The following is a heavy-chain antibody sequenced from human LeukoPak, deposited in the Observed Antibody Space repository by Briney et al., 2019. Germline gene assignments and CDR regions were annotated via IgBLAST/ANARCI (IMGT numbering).Heavy chain of an antibody. CDR1: GFTFSSYA. Sequence: GGSLRLSCAASGFTFSSYAMSWVRQAPGKGLEWVSVISCSGGNTYYADSVKGRFTISRDNSKNTLYLQKNSLRAEDTAIYYCAKDGKGAPVAGTGYFDYWGQGTLVTVSS. V-gene: IGHV3-23*01. J-gene: IGHJ4*02. CDR2: ISCSGGNT. CDR3: AKDGKGAPVAGTGYFDY. D-gene: IGHD6-19*01.